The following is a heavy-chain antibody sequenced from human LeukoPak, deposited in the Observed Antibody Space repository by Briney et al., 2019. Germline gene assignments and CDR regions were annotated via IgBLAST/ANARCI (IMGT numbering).Heavy chain of an antibody. CDR2: ISSSSSSYI. J-gene: IGHJ3*02. V-gene: IGHV3-21*01. CDR3: ARVETLRYGSGSYYAFDI. CDR1: GFTFSSYS. Sequence: GGSLRLSCAASGFTFSSYSMNWVRQAPGKGLEWVSSISSSSSSYIYYADSVKGRFTISRDKDKKSLYLQMNSLRAEDTAVYYCARVETLRYGSGSYYAFDIWGQGTMVTVSS. D-gene: IGHD3-10*01.